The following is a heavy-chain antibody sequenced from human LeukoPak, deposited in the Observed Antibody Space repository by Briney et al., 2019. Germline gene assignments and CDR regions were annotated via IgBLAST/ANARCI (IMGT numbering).Heavy chain of an antibody. CDR3: ARNIAVAGTVFYFDY. J-gene: IGHJ4*02. Sequence: SETLSLTCAVYGGSFSGYYWSWIRQPPGKGLEWIGEINHSGSTYYNPSLKSRVTISVDTSKNQFSLKLSSVTAADTAVYYCARNIAVAGTVFYFDYWGQGTLVTVSS. V-gene: IGHV4-34*01. D-gene: IGHD6-19*01. CDR2: INHSGST. CDR1: GGSFSGYY.